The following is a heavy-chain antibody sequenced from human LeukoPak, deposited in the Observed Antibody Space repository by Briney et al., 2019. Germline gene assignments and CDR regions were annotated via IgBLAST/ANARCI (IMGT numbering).Heavy chain of an antibody. J-gene: IGHJ6*02. CDR3: ARWSTVNPAYYYGMDV. CDR2: ITAYNGYT. D-gene: IGHD4-17*01. V-gene: IGHV1-18*01. Sequence: ASVKVSCKASGYTFSSYGIAWVRQAPGQGLEWLGWITAYNGYTRHAQKVQGRVTVTIDTSTSTGHMELRSLRSDDTAVYYCARWSTVNPAYYYGMDVWGQGTTVIVSS. CDR1: GYTFSSYG.